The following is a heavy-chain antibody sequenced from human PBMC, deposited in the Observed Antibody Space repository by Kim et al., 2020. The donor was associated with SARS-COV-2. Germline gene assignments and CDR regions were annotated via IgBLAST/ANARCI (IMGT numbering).Heavy chain of an antibody. J-gene: IGHJ6*02. D-gene: IGHD6-6*01. CDR3: AGVARREQLVYGMDV. V-gene: IGHV4-34*01. Sequence: PSLRSQVTISVDTSKNQFSLKLSAVTAADKAVYYCAGVARREQLVYGMDVWGQGTTVTVSS.